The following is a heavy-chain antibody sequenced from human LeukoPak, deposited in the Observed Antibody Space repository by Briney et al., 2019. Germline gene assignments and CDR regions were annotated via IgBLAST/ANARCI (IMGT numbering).Heavy chain of an antibody. CDR1: GFTFSSYE. J-gene: IGHJ4*02. Sequence: KPGGSLRLSCAASGFTFSSYEMNWVRQAPGKGLEWVSYISSSGSTIYYADSVKGRFTISRDNAKNSLYLQMNSLRAEDTAVYYCARDWWQQPFDYWGQGTLVTVSS. D-gene: IGHD6-13*01. CDR3: ARDWWQQPFDY. CDR2: ISSSGSTI. V-gene: IGHV3-48*03.